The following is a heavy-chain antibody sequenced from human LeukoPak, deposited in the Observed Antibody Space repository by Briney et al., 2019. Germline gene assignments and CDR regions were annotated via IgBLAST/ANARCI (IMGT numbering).Heavy chain of an antibody. Sequence: PGGSLRLSCAASGFTFSSYSMNWVRQAPGKGLEWVSAISGSGGSTYYADSVKGRFTISRDNSKNTLYLQMNSLRAEDTAVYYCAKSGVVRYYYYYYMDVWGKGTTVTVS. J-gene: IGHJ6*03. V-gene: IGHV3-23*01. CDR3: AKSGVVRYYYYYYMDV. D-gene: IGHD3-22*01. CDR2: ISGSGGST. CDR1: GFTFSSYS.